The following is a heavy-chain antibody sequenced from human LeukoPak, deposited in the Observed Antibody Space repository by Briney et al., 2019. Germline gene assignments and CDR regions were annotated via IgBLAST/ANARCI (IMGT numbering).Heavy chain of an antibody. CDR1: GGSISSSNYY. Sequence: SETLSLTCTVSGGSISSSNYYWGWIRQPPGKGLEWIGSIYYSGNTYYNPSLKSRVTISVDASKNQFSLKLSSVTAADTAVYYCARHITYYFDPWGPGTLVTVSS. CDR2: IYYSGNT. V-gene: IGHV4-39*01. J-gene: IGHJ5*02. CDR3: ARHITYYFDP. D-gene: IGHD3-10*01.